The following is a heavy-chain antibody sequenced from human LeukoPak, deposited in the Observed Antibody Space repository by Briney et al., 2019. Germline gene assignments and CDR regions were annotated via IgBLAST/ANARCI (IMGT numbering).Heavy chain of an antibody. CDR2: ISWNSGSI. D-gene: IGHD3-16*01. J-gene: IGHJ6*02. CDR1: GFTFDDYA. V-gene: IGHV3-9*01. CDR3: AKATVMGEAYYYYYGMDV. Sequence: GRSLRLSCAASGFTFDDYAMHWVRQAPGKGLEWVSGISWNSGSIGYADSVKGRFTISRDNAKYSLYLQMNSLRAEDTALYYCAKATVMGEAYYYYYGMDVWGQGTTVTVSS.